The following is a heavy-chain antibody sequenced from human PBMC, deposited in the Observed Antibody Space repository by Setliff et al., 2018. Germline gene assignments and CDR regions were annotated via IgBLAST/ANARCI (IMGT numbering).Heavy chain of an antibody. CDR1: GFTFSSYA. D-gene: IGHD3-10*01. CDR3: VRAVVIRGSKPLDS. CDR2: ISSSGSTI. Sequence: PGGSLRLSCAASGFTFSSYAMSWVRQAPGKGLEWVSYISSSGSTIYYADSVKGRFTISRDNAKNSLYLQMYSLKSDDTAVYYCVRAVVIRGSKPLDSWGQGTLVTVSS. V-gene: IGHV3-48*04. J-gene: IGHJ4*02.